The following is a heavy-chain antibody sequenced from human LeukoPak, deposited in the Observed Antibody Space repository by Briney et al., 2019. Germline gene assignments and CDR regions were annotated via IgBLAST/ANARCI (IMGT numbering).Heavy chain of an antibody. CDR2: IGTAGDI. J-gene: IGHJ4*02. CDR1: GFTFSNYD. CDR3: ARIARHYYDSSGYPDWV. D-gene: IGHD3-22*01. Sequence: GGSLRLSCAASGFTFSNYDMHWVRQATGKGLEWVSGIGTAGDIYYPGSVKGRFTISRDNSKNTLYLQMNSLRAEDTAVYYCARIARHYYDSSGYPDWVWGQGTLVTVSS. V-gene: IGHV3-13*01.